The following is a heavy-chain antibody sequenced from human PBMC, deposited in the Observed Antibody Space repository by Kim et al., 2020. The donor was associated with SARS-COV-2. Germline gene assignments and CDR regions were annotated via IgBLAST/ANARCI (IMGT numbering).Heavy chain of an antibody. CDR3: ARVSGATARLGFDY. CDR2: ISSSSSYI. Sequence: GGSLRLSCAASGFTFSSYSMNWVRQAPGKGLEWVSSISSSSSYIYYADSVKGRFTISRDNAKNSLYLQMNSLRAEDTAVYYCARVSGATARLGFDYWGQGTLVTVSS. J-gene: IGHJ4*02. CDR1: GFTFSSYS. D-gene: IGHD3-10*01. V-gene: IGHV3-21*01.